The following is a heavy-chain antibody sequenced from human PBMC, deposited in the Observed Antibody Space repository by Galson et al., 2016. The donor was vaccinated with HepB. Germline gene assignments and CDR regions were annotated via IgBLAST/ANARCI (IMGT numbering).Heavy chain of an antibody. J-gene: IGHJ6*02. Sequence: SETLSPTCTVPGASISSHYWGWIRQPPGKGLEWSAYIYDRGSTHSKPSLTSRVTISIYTSKNQFSLRLSPVTVTDTAVYFVARHGCHLLMCLDVWGQGSTVTVSS. D-gene: IGHD2-2*01. CDR2: IYDRGST. CDR1: GASISSHY. V-gene: IGHV4-59*08. CDR3: ARHGCHLLMCLDV.